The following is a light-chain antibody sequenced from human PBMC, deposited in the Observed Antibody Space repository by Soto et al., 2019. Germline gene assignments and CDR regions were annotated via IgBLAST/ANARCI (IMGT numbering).Light chain of an antibody. V-gene: IGLV2-23*01. CDR3: CSYGSDNTYL. J-gene: IGLJ1*01. Sequence: QSALSQPAWVSVYPGHSITISCTGTSSDVGTYGFVSLYHQTPGKAPKVLIYEASKRPSGVSSRFSGSKSGNTASLTTSGLEAEDEADYYCCSYGSDNTYLFGTGTKVTVL. CDR2: EAS. CDR1: SSDVGTYGF.